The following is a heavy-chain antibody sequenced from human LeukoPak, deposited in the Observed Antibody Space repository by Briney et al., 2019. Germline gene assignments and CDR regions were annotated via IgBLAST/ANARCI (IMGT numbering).Heavy chain of an antibody. Sequence: GGSLRLSCAASGFTFSSYSMNWVRQAPGKGLEWVSSISSRSSYIYYADSVKGRFTISRDNAKNSLYLQMNSLKTEDTAVYYCTAENFLYAFDIWGQGTMVTVSS. V-gene: IGHV3-21*03. CDR3: TAENFLYAFDI. J-gene: IGHJ3*02. D-gene: IGHD1-7*01. CDR2: ISSRSSYI. CDR1: GFTFSSYS.